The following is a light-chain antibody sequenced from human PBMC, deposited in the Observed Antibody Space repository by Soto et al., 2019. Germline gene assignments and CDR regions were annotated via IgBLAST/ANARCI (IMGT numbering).Light chain of an antibody. CDR2: DSS. Sequence: DIQMTQSPSSLSASVGDMITITCRASQTIHTYLNWYQQKPGKAPTLVIYDSSTLLSGVPSRFRGGGSGTEFILTISSLQPDDVATFYCQQTSSTPWTFGQGTKVEVK. CDR3: QQTSSTPWT. V-gene: IGKV1-39*01. CDR1: QTIHTY. J-gene: IGKJ1*01.